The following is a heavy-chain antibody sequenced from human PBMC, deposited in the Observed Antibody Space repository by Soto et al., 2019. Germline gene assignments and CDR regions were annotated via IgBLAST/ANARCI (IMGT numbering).Heavy chain of an antibody. D-gene: IGHD2-15*01. V-gene: IGHV3-48*03. CDR2: INSGGSIT. J-gene: IGHJ6*02. CDR3: ARDLRHSRLPGMDV. Sequence: PGGSLRLSCAASGFSFSYYEMNWVRQAPGKGLERISYINSGGSITYYADSAKGRFTISRDNAKNTLYLQMNSLRSEDTAVYYCARDLRHSRLPGMDVWGQGTTVTVSS. CDR1: GFSFSYYE.